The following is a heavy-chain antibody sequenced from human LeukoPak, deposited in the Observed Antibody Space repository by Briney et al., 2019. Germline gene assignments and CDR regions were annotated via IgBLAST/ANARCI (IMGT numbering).Heavy chain of an antibody. V-gene: IGHV1-69*13. J-gene: IGHJ4*02. D-gene: IGHD3-3*01. Sequence: ASVKVSCKASGGTFSSYAISWVRQAPGQGLEWMGGIIPIFGTANYAQKFQGRVTITADESTSTAYMELSSLRSEDAAVYYCARSGVDYANLYFDYWGQGTLVTVSS. CDR1: GGTFSSYA. CDR2: IIPIFGTA. CDR3: ARSGVDYANLYFDY.